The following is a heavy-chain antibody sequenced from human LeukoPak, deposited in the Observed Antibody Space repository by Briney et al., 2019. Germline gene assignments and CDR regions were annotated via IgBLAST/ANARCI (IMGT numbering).Heavy chain of an antibody. Sequence: PSETLSLTCAVYGGSFSGYYWSWIRQPPGKGLEWIGEINHSGSTNYNPSLKSRVTISVDTSKNQFSLKLSSVTAADSAVYYCARGTICGVVSKGVYFDYWGQGTLVTVSS. CDR3: ARGTICGVVSKGVYFDY. V-gene: IGHV4-34*01. J-gene: IGHJ4*02. CDR1: GGSFSGYY. D-gene: IGHD3-3*01. CDR2: INHSGST.